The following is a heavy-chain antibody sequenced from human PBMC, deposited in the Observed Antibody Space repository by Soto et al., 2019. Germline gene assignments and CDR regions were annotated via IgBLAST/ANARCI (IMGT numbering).Heavy chain of an antibody. CDR2: INPNSGGT. Sequence: GSVKVSCKASGYTFTGYYMHWVRQAPGQGLEWMGWINPNSGGTNYAQKFQGRVTMTRDTSISTAYMELSRLRSDDTAVYYCARDPITMIGIDYWGQGTLVTVSS. CDR1: GYTFTGYY. CDR3: ARDPITMIGIDY. D-gene: IGHD3-22*01. J-gene: IGHJ4*02. V-gene: IGHV1-2*02.